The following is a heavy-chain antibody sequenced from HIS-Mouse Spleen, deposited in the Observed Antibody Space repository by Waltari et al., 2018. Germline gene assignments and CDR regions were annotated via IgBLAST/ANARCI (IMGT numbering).Heavy chain of an antibody. Sequence: EVQLVESGGGLVQPGGSLRLSCAASGFTFSSYWMSWVRQAPGKGREGMANIKQDGSEKYYVDSVKGRFTISRDNAKNSLYLQMNSLRAEDTAVYYCASSRNYNYWGQGTLVTVSS. J-gene: IGHJ4*02. CDR1: GFTFSSYW. V-gene: IGHV3-7*01. CDR3: ASSRNYNY. CDR2: IKQDGSEK. D-gene: IGHD1-7*01.